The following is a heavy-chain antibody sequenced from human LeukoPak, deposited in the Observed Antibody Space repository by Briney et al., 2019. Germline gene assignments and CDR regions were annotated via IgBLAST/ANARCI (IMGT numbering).Heavy chain of an antibody. CDR2: IIPILGIA. CDR3: ARGTYYDILTAKGYYYYGMDV. J-gene: IGHJ6*02. Sequence: SVKVSCKASGHTFTSYGISWVRQAPGQGLEWMGRIIPILGIANYAQKFQGRVTITADKSTSTAYMELSSLRSEDTAVYYCARGTYYDILTAKGYYYYGMDVWGQGTTVTVSS. CDR1: GHTFTSYG. D-gene: IGHD3-9*01. V-gene: IGHV1-69*04.